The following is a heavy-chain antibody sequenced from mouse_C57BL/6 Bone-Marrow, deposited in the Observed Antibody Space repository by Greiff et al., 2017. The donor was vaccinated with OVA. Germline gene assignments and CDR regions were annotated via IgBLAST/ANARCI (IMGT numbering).Heavy chain of an antibody. D-gene: IGHD2-2*01. CDR2: IYPGSGNT. J-gene: IGHJ4*01. Sequence: QVQLQQSGAELVRPGASVKLSCKASGYTFTDYYINWVKQRPGQGLAWIARIYPGSGNTYYNEKFKGKATLTAETSSSTAYMQLSSLTSEDSAVYFCARNDGYGYAMDYWGQGTSVTVSS. V-gene: IGHV1-76*01. CDR1: GYTFTDYY. CDR3: ARNDGYGYAMDY.